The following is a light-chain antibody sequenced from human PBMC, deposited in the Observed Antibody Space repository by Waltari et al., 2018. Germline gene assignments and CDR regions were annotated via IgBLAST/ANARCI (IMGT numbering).Light chain of an antibody. V-gene: IGKV1-8*01. CDR3: QQYNSWPPRYT. CDR2: AAS. Sequence: AIRMTQSPSSLSASIGDRVTISCRASQGVCTYLAWYQQKPGKAPSLLFHAASTLQTGVPSRFSGSGTGTDFTLTISSLQSEDFAVYYCQQYNSWPPRYTFGQGTNLESK. J-gene: IGKJ2*01. CDR1: QGVCTY.